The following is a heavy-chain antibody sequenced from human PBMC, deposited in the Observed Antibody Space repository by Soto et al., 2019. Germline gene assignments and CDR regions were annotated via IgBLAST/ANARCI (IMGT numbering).Heavy chain of an antibody. J-gene: IGHJ4*02. Sequence: GGSLRLSCAASGFTFSSYSMNWVRQAPGKGLEWVSYISSSSSTIYYADSVKGRFTISRDNAKNSLYLQMNSLRAEDTAVYYCARDRRFLEWLFLIDYWGQGTLVTVSS. D-gene: IGHD3-3*01. CDR2: ISSSSSTI. CDR1: GFTFSSYS. CDR3: ARDRRFLEWLFLIDY. V-gene: IGHV3-48*01.